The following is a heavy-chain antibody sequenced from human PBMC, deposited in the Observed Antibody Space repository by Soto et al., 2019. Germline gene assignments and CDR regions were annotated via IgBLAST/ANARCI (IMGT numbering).Heavy chain of an antibody. CDR1: GFTFSNYA. J-gene: IGHJ6*02. CDR2: ISYDGSNK. Sequence: GGSLRLSCAASGFTFSNYAMHWVRQAPGKGLEWVAVISYDGSNKFYADSMKGRFTISRDNSKNTLYLQVNSLRAEDTAVYCCARADGVAYYYGMDVWGQGTTVTVSS. V-gene: IGHV3-30-3*01. D-gene: IGHD3-3*01. CDR3: ARADGVAYYYGMDV.